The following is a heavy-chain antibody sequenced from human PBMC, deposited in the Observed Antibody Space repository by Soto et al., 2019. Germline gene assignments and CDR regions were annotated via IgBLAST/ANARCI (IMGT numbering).Heavy chain of an antibody. Sequence: WWSLRLSCAASVFTFSTYSMNWFRQAPGKGLEWVSYISYSSSTIYYADSVKGRFTISRDNAKNSLYLQMNSLRDEDTAVYYCARGPSSSWYRWFDPWGQGTLVTVS. CDR3: ARGPSSSWYRWFDP. J-gene: IGHJ5*02. CDR1: VFTFSTYS. D-gene: IGHD6-13*01. V-gene: IGHV3-48*02. CDR2: ISYSSSTI.